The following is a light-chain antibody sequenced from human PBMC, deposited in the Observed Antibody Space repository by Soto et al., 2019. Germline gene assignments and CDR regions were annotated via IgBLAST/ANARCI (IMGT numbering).Light chain of an antibody. CDR1: QSVTTK. V-gene: IGKV3-15*01. J-gene: IGKJ5*01. CDR3: KQYNNWPTIT. Sequence: EIVMTQSPATLSVSPGERATLSCRASQSVTTKLAWYQQKPGQAPRLLIFGASIRANGIPPRFSGSGSGTELTLTISSLQSEDFGIYYCKQYNNWPTITFGQGTRLEIK. CDR2: GAS.